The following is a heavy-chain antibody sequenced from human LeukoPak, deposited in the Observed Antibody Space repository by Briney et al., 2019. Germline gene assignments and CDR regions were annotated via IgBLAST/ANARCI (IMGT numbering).Heavy chain of an antibody. D-gene: IGHD5-24*01. V-gene: IGHV3-48*03. J-gene: IGHJ6*03. CDR3: ASGAQDRDGYNFGYYYYMDV. CDR1: GFTFSSYE. Sequence: GGSLRLSCAASGFTFSSYEMNWVRQAPGKGLEWVSYISSSGSTIYYADSVKGRFTISRDNAKNSLYLQMNSLRAEDTAVYYCASGAQDRDGYNFGYYYYMDVWGKGTTVTISS. CDR2: ISSSGSTI.